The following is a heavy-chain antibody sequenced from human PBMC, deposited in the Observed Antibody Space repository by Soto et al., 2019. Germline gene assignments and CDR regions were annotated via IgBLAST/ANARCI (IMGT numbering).Heavy chain of an antibody. Sequence: QITLKESGPTLVKPTQTLTLTCTFSGFSLSTSGVGVGWIRQPPGKALEWLALIYWDDDKRYSTSLKSRLTITKDTSKNQVVLTMTNMDPVDTATYYCAHALSTVTTRVDYYYYMDVWGKGTTVTVSS. CDR1: GFSLSTSGVG. D-gene: IGHD4-17*01. CDR2: IYWDDDK. V-gene: IGHV2-5*02. J-gene: IGHJ6*03. CDR3: AHALSTVTTRVDYYYYMDV.